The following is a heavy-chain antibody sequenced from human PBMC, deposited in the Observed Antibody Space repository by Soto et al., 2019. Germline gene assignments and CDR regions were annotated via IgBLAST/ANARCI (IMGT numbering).Heavy chain of an antibody. D-gene: IGHD3-22*01. CDR2: IYHSGST. J-gene: IGHJ4*02. CDR3: AMYYYDSSGYYFDY. V-gene: IGHV4-4*02. Sequence: SETLSLTCAVSGGSISSSNWWSWVRQPPGKGQEGIGEIYHSGSTNYNPSLKSRVTISVDKSKNQFSLKLSSVTAADTAVYYCAMYYYDSSGYYFDYWGQGTLVTVSS. CDR1: GGSISSSNW.